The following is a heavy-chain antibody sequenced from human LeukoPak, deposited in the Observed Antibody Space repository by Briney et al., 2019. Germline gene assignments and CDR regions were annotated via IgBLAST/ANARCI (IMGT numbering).Heavy chain of an antibody. Sequence: AGSLRLSCAASGFNLSDYSLNWVRQAPGKGLEWVSAVSGSGGSTYYADSVKGRFTISRVNSKNTLYLQMNSLRAEDTAVYYCAKDARDRGSSWDTGDYWGQGTLVTVSS. D-gene: IGHD6-13*01. V-gene: IGHV3-23*01. CDR1: GFNLSDYS. CDR3: AKDARDRGSSWDTGDY. CDR2: VSGSGGST. J-gene: IGHJ4*02.